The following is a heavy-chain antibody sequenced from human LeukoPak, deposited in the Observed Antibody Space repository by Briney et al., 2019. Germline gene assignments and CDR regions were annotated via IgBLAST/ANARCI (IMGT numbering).Heavy chain of an antibody. D-gene: IGHD3-10*01. CDR3: ARAMVRGVIDY. CDR1: GFTFSSYA. J-gene: IGHJ4*02. V-gene: IGHV3-53*01. Sequence: PGGSLRLSCAASGFTFSSYAMSWVRQAPGKGLEWVSVIYSGGSTYHADSVKGRFTISRDNSKNTLYLQMNSLRAEDTAVYYCARAMVRGVIDYWGQGTLVTVSS. CDR2: IYSGGST.